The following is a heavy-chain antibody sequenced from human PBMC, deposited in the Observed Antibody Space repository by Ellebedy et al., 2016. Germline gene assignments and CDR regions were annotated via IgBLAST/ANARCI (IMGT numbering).Heavy chain of an antibody. CDR2: INPNSGGT. CDR1: GYTFTGYY. Sequence: ASVKVSXKASGYTFTGYYMHWVRQAPGQGLEWMGWINPNSGGTNYAQKFQGRVTMTRDTSISTAYMELSRLRSDDTAVYYCARCYGVGYYYYGMDVWGQGTTVTVSS. J-gene: IGHJ6*02. V-gene: IGHV1-2*02. CDR3: ARCYGVGYYYYGMDV. D-gene: IGHD4-17*01.